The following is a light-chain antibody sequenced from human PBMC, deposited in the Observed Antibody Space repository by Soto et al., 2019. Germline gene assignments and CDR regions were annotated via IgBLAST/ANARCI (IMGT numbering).Light chain of an antibody. J-gene: IGKJ3*01. V-gene: IGKV1-39*01. CDR3: QQTYSNPFT. CDR2: AAS. CDR1: QSISNY. Sequence: DIQMTQSPSSLSASLGDRVTISCRASQSISNYLNWYQRKPGKAPKLLIYAASNLQSGVPSRFSGSGSATDFTLTINSLQPEDFATYDCQQTYSNPFTFGPGTKVDIK.